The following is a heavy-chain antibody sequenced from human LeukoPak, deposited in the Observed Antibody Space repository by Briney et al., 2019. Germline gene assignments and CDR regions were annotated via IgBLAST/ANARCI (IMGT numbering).Heavy chain of an antibody. Sequence: GGSLRLSCTASGFTFSAHAMHWVRQAPGKGLEWLAVISDDGNKKFYADSVKGRFTLSRDNFNNTLYLQINSLTPGDTAFYYCASSRTYHYDNSGPADGYWGQGTLVTVSS. CDR2: ISDDGNKK. CDR1: GFTFSAHA. CDR3: ASSRTYHYDNSGPADGY. D-gene: IGHD3-22*01. V-gene: IGHV3-30-3*01. J-gene: IGHJ4*02.